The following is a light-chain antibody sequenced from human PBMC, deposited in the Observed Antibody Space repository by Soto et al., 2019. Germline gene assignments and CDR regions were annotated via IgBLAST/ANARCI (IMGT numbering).Light chain of an antibody. CDR1: QSVSSSY. V-gene: IGKV3-20*01. J-gene: IGKJ4*01. CDR2: GAS. CDR3: QSYDSSVWT. Sequence: EIVLTQSPDTLSLSPGERATLSCRASQSVSSSYLAWYQHKPGQAPRLLIYGASSRATGIPDRFSGSGSGTDFTLTISRLEPEDFAVYYCQSYDSSVWTFGGGTKVQVK.